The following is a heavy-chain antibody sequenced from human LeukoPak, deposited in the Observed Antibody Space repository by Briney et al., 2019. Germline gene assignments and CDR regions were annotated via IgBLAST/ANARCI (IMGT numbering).Heavy chain of an antibody. CDR2: ISDTGNT. J-gene: IGHJ4*02. Sequence: GGSLRLSCVASGFTFSNYWMSWVRQAPGKGLEWVSAISDTGNTYHADSVKGRFTISRDNSKNTLFLQMNRLRPEDAAVYYCAKAPVTTCRGAFCYPFDYWGLGTLVTVSS. CDR3: AKAPVTTCRGAFCYPFDY. CDR1: GFTFSNYW. D-gene: IGHD2-15*01. V-gene: IGHV3-23*01.